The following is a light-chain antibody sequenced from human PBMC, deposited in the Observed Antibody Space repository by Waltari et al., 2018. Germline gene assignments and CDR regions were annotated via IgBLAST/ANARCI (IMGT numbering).Light chain of an antibody. V-gene: IGKV4-1*01. CDR2: WTS. CDR1: QSVVHSSTYGNA. CDR3: QQYYSIPYT. J-gene: IGKJ2*01. Sequence: DIVMTQSPDFLPASLRQWATTTCTSSQSVVHSSTYGNAIAWFQQRPGQPPKLLIYWTSTRESGVPDRFSGSGSGTDFTLTISSLQAEDVAVYYCQQYYSIPYTFGPGTKLEIK.